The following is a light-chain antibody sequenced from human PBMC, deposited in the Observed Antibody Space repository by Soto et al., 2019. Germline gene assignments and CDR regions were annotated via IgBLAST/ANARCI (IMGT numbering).Light chain of an antibody. V-gene: IGKV1-33*01. CDR3: QQSDNLPLT. Sequence: DIQMTQSPSSLSASVGDKVTITCQASQDISNYLNWYQHKPGKAPKLLIYDASTLETRVPSRFSGSGSGTDFTFAVSSLQPEDIATYYCQQSDNLPLTFGGGTKVQI. CDR2: DAS. CDR1: QDISNY. J-gene: IGKJ4*01.